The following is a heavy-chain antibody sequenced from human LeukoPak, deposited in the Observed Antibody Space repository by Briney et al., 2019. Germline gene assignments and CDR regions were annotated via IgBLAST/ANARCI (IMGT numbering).Heavy chain of an antibody. CDR1: GGSFSGYY. CDR3: ARGLYLYSSGWYGY. Sequence: KASETLSLTCAVYGGSFSGYYWSWIRQPPGKGLEWIGEINHSGSTNYNPSLKSRVTISVDTSKNQFSLKLSSVTAADTAVYYCARGLYLYSSGWYGYWGQGTLVTVSS. J-gene: IGHJ4*02. V-gene: IGHV4-34*01. CDR2: INHSGST. D-gene: IGHD6-19*01.